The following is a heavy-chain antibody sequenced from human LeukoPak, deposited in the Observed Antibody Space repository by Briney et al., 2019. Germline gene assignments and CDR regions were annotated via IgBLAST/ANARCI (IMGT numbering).Heavy chain of an antibody. CDR1: GFTFSSYA. V-gene: IGHV3-30*04. CDR2: ISYDGSNK. D-gene: IGHD6-19*01. J-gene: IGHJ4*02. Sequence: PGRSLRLSCAASGFTFSSYAMHWVRQAPGKGLEWVAVISYDGSNKYYADSVKGRFTISRDNSKNTLYLQMNSLRAEDTAVYYCAKDLSQGRYSSGWLADYWGQGTLVTVSS. CDR3: AKDLSQGRYSSGWLADY.